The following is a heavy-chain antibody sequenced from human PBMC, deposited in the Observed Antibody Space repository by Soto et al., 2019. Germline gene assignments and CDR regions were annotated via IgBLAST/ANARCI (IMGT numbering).Heavy chain of an antibody. CDR3: AKERFEDRSSFYFYAVDV. Sequence: QVQLVESGGGVVQPGRSLRLSCEASGFPFSTYGMHWVRQAPGKGLEWVAVISYDGNTKYYADSVKGRFTISRDNSKKPLSPQLTSLRADATVFYYCAKERFEDRSSFYFYAVDVWGQGTTVIVSS. J-gene: IGHJ6*02. V-gene: IGHV3-30*18. CDR1: GFPFSTYG. CDR2: ISYDGNTK. D-gene: IGHD3-10*01.